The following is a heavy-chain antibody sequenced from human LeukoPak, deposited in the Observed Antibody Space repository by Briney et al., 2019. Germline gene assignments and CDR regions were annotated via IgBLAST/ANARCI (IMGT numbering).Heavy chain of an antibody. CDR3: ARGPRGRRQQLAI. CDR2: INHSGST. CDR1: GGSISSSSYY. D-gene: IGHD6-13*01. J-gene: IGHJ3*02. V-gene: IGHV4-39*07. Sequence: PSETLSLTCTVSGGSISSSSYYWGWIRQPPGKGLEWIGEINHSGSTNYNPSLKSRVTISVDTSKNQFSLKLSSVTAADTAVYYCARGPRGRRQQLAIWGQGTMVTVSS.